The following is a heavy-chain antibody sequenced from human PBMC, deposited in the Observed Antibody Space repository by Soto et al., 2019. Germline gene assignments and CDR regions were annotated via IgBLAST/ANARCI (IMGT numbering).Heavy chain of an antibody. CDR3: PRSSVANDYGDYGGWFDP. CDR2: IIPIFGTA. CDR1: GGTFSSYA. J-gene: IGHJ5*02. Sequence: QVQLVQSGAEVKKPGSSVKVSCKASGGTFSSYAISWVRQAPGQGLEWMGGIIPIFGTANYAQKFQGRVTITADESTSTAYMELSSLRSEDTAVYYCPRSSVANDYGDYGGWFDPWGQGTLVTVSS. V-gene: IGHV1-69*01. D-gene: IGHD4-17*01.